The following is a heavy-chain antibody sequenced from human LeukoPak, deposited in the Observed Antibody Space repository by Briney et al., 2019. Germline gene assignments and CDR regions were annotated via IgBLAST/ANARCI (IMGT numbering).Heavy chain of an antibody. Sequence: GGSLRLSCAASGFTFSSYGIHWFRQAPGKRLEWVAVISYDGSNKYYAASVKSRFTISRDNSKNTLYLQMNSLRVEDTAVYYGSKGQRALLVWFGESLDYWGQGTVVSVSS. V-gene: IGHV3-30*18. CDR1: GFTFSSYG. CDR3: SKGQRALLVWFGESLDY. CDR2: ISYDGSNK. J-gene: IGHJ4*02. D-gene: IGHD3-10*01.